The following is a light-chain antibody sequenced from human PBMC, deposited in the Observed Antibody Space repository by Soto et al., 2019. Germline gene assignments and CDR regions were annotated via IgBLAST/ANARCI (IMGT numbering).Light chain of an antibody. Sequence: EIVLTQSPGTVSLSPGERATLSCRASQSVSRSYLAWYQQKPGQAPRLLIYGASSRATGIPDRFSGSGSGTDFTLTISRLEPEDFAVYYCQQYGSSRWTFGQGTKVDIK. J-gene: IGKJ1*01. CDR3: QQYGSSRWT. CDR2: GAS. CDR1: QSVSRSY. V-gene: IGKV3-20*01.